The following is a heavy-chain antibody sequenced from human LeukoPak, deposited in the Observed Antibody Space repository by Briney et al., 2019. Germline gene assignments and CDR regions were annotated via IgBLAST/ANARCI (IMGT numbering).Heavy chain of an antibody. J-gene: IGHJ4*02. CDR2: INPSGGST. D-gene: IGHD3-10*01. CDR3: ARDRVDINYYGSGSYFNY. V-gene: IGHV1-46*01. CDR1: GYTFTSYY. Sequence: GASVKVSCKASGYTFTSYYMHWVRQAPGQGLEWMGIINPSGGSTSYAQKFQGRVTMTRDTSTSTVYMELSSLRSEDTAVYYCARDRVDINYYGSGSYFNYWGQGTLVTVSS.